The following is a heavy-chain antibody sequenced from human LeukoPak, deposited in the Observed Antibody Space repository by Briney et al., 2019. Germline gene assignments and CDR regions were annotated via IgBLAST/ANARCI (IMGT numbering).Heavy chain of an antibody. CDR2: IIPIFGTA. CDR3: ARNQAYSSGWSQQFFYWYFDL. D-gene: IGHD6-19*01. Sequence: GASVKVSCKASGGTFSSYAISWVRQAPGQGLEWMGGIIPIFGTANYAQKFQGRVTITADKSTSTAYMELSSLRSEDTAVYYCARNQAYSSGWSQQFFYWYFDLWGRGTLVTVSS. CDR1: GGTFSSYA. J-gene: IGHJ2*01. V-gene: IGHV1-69*06.